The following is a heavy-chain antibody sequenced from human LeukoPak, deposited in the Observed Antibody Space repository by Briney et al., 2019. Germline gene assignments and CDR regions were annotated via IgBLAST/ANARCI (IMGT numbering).Heavy chain of an antibody. Sequence: GASVKVSCKASGGTFSSYAISWVRQAPGQGLEWMGGIIPIFGTANYAQKFQGRVTITTDESTSTAYMELSSLRSEDTAVYYCARRRLRRPDYHYMDVWGKGTTVTVSS. CDR1: GGTFSSYA. D-gene: IGHD6-25*01. J-gene: IGHJ6*03. CDR2: IIPIFGTA. CDR3: ARRRLRRPDYHYMDV. V-gene: IGHV1-69*05.